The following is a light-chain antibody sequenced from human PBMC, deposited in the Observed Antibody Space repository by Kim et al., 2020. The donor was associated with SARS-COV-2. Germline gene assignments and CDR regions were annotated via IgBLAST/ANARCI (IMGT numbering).Light chain of an antibody. J-gene: IGLJ3*02. Sequence: PGGAVTLPCGLRSRSVSTRDHPILYQQAPGQAPRTLIYSTNTRASGVPDRFSRSILGNKAALTITGAQADDESDYYCVLYMGSGGVFGGGTQLTVL. CDR2: STN. V-gene: IGLV8-61*01. CDR1: SRSVSTRDH. CDR3: VLYMGSGGV.